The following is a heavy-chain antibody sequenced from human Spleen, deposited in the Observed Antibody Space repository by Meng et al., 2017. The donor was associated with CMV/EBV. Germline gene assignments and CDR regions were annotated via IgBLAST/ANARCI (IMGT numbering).Heavy chain of an antibody. CDR1: GFTFSSYG. J-gene: IGHJ6*02. Sequence: GESLKISCAASGFTFSSYGMHWVRQAPGKGLEWVALIWYEGSNKWYADSVKGRFTISRDNSKNTMSLQMNSLRAEDTAVYYCAKDGTAYYGLDVWGQGTTVTVSS. CDR3: AKDGTAYYGLDV. CDR2: IWYEGSNK. V-gene: IGHV3-33*06.